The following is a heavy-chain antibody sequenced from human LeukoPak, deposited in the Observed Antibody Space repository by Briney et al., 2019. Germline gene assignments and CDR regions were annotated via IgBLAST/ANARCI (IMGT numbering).Heavy chain of an antibody. Sequence: GGSVKVSCKASGYTFTSYGISWVRQAPGQGLEWMGWIRAYNGNTNYAQKLQGRVTMTTDTSTSTAYMELRSLRSDDTAVYYCARDRAPYDSSGYMNDYWGQGTLVTVSS. CDR2: IRAYNGNT. D-gene: IGHD3-22*01. CDR3: ARDRAPYDSSGYMNDY. CDR1: GYTFTSYG. J-gene: IGHJ4*02. V-gene: IGHV1-18*01.